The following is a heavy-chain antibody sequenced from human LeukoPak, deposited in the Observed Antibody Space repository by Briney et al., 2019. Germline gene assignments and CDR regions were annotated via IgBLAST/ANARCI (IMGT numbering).Heavy chain of an antibody. V-gene: IGHV4-61*08. CDR1: GGPISSGGYS. CDR3: ARAGSSWYGWYFDY. J-gene: IGHJ4*02. Sequence: SETLSLTCAVSGGPISSGGYSWSWIRQPPGKGLEWIGYIYYSGSTNYNPSLKSRVTISVDTSKNQFSLKLSSVTAADTAVYYCARAGSSWYGWYFDYWGQGTLVTVSS. D-gene: IGHD6-13*01. CDR2: IYYSGST.